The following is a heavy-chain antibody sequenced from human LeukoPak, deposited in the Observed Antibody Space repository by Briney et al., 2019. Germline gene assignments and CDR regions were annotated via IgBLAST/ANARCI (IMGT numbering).Heavy chain of an antibody. CDR2: INHSGST. D-gene: IGHD2-21*02. Sequence: PSETLSLTCAVYGGSFSGYYWSWIRQPPGKGLGWIGEINHSGSTNYNPSLKSRVAISVDTSKNQFSLKLSSVTAADTAVYYCARRPIVVVTAQYFDYWGQGTLVTVSS. CDR3: ARRPIVVVTAQYFDY. J-gene: IGHJ4*02. V-gene: IGHV4-34*01. CDR1: GGSFSGYY.